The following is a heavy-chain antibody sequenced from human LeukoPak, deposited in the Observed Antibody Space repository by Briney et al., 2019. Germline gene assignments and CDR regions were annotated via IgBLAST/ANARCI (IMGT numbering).Heavy chain of an antibody. CDR2: IDYSGNT. CDR1: GGSFSGYS. V-gene: IGHV4-30-4*07. D-gene: IGHD3-16*02. Sequence: PSETLSLTCAVYGGSFSGYSWSWIRQPPGKGLEWIGYIDYSGNTYYNPSLKSRVTISIDTSKNQFSLKLTSVTAADTAVYYCARDRGIMTTFGGVIAKGAHYWGQGTLVTVSS. J-gene: IGHJ4*02. CDR3: ARDRGIMTTFGGVIAKGAHY.